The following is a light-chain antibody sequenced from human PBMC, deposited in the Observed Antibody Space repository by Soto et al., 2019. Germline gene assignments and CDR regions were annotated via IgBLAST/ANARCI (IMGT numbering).Light chain of an antibody. CDR1: QGISNY. Sequence: DIQMTQSPSSLSASVGDRVTITCRASQGISNYLAWYQQKPGQVPTLLIYAASTLQSGVPSRFSGSGSGTDFTLTISSRQPEDVGSYYCQKYNSGPPVTFGPGTKVDIK. J-gene: IGKJ3*01. CDR2: AAS. V-gene: IGKV1-27*01. CDR3: QKYNSGPPVT.